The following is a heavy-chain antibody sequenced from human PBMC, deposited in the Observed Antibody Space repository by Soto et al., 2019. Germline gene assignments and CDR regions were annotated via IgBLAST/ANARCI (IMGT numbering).Heavy chain of an antibody. CDR2: ISYDGSNK. CDR3: AKELRYYFDY. CDR1: GFTFSSYG. J-gene: IGHJ4*02. Sequence: QVQLVESGGGVVQPGRSLRLSCAASGFTFSSYGMHWVRQAPGKGLEWVAVISYDGSNKYYADSVKGRFTISRDNSKNTLYLKMNSMGAEDTAVYYFAKELRYYFDYWGQGTLVTVSS. V-gene: IGHV3-30*18.